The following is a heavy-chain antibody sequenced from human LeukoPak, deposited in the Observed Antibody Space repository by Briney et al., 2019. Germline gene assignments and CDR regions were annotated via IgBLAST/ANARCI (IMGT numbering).Heavy chain of an antibody. Sequence: SVTVSCKASGGTFSSYAISWVRQAPGQGLEWMGGIIPIFGTANYAQKFQGRVTITADESTSTAYMELSSLRSEDTAVYYCATVRSGYYDTWGQGTLVTVSS. D-gene: IGHD3-3*01. J-gene: IGHJ5*02. CDR3: ATVRSGYYDT. CDR1: GGTFSSYA. CDR2: IIPIFGTA. V-gene: IGHV1-69*01.